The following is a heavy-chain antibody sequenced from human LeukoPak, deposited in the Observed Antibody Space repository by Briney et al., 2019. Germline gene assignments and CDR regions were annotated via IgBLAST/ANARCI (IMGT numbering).Heavy chain of an antibody. D-gene: IGHD6-6*01. V-gene: IGHV4-39*01. CDR3: ASGQLAAFDY. J-gene: IGHJ4*02. Sequence: SETLSLTCTVSGGSISSSSYYWGWIRQPPGKGLEWIGSIYYSGSTYYNPSLKSRVTISVDTSKNRFSLKLSSVTAAHTAVYYCASGQLAAFDYWGQGTLVTVSS. CDR2: IYYSGST. CDR1: GGSISSSSYY.